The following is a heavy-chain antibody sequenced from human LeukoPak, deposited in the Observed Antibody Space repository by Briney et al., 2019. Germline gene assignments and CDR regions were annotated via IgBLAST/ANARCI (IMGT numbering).Heavy chain of an antibody. CDR3: AKHYVWGSYRFDY. V-gene: IGHV3-23*01. J-gene: IGHJ4*02. CDR2: SSGNGGTT. Sequence: ETLSLTCTVSGYSISSGYYWGWIRQPPGKGLEWVSTSSGNGGTTYYVDSVKGRFTISRDNSKNTLYLQMNSLRAEDTAVYYCAKHYVWGSYRFDYWGQGTLVTVSS. D-gene: IGHD3-16*02. CDR1: GYSISSGYY.